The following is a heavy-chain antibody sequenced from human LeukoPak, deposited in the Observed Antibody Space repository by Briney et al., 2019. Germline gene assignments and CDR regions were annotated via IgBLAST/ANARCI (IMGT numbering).Heavy chain of an antibody. CDR3: VTDGASDI. CDR2: ISNSGFYI. V-gene: IGHV3-21*01. J-gene: IGHJ3*02. Sequence: AGGSLRLPCAASGFSFSNYAMTWVRQAPGKGLEWVSSISNSGFYIYYADSVKGRFVVSRDNANNSLYLQMNSLRDEDTAVYYCVTDGASDIWGQGTMVTVSS. CDR1: GFSFSNYA.